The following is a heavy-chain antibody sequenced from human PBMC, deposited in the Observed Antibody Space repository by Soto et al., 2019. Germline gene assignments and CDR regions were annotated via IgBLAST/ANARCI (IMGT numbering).Heavy chain of an antibody. CDR1: GGTFSSYA. D-gene: IGHD5-18*01. Sequence: QVQLVQSGAEVKKPGSSVKVSCKASGGTFSSYAISWVRQAPGQGLEWMGGIIPIFGTADYAQKFQGRVTITADESTSTDYMELSSLRSEDTAVYYCASHGYSYGYLLDYWGQGTLVTVSS. V-gene: IGHV1-69*12. CDR2: IIPIFGTA. J-gene: IGHJ4*02. CDR3: ASHGYSYGYLLDY.